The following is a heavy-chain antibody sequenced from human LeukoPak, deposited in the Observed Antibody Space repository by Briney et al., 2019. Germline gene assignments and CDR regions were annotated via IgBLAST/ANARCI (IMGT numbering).Heavy chain of an antibody. CDR3: AKGNYYDSSGYLYYFDY. J-gene: IGHJ4*02. D-gene: IGHD3-22*01. CDR1: GFTFSNYA. CDR2: ISGSGIRT. V-gene: IGHV3-23*01. Sequence: GGSLRLSCAASGFTFSNYAMSWVRQAPRKGLEWVSSISGSGIRTYYADSVKGRFTISRDYSKNTLYLQMNSLRAEDTAVYICAKGNYYDSSGYLYYFDYWGQGTLVTVSS.